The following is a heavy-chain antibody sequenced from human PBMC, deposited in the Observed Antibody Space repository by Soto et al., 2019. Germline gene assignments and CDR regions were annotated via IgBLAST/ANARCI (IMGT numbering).Heavy chain of an antibody. CDR2: INHSGST. CDR1: GGSFSGYY. D-gene: IGHD3-3*01. CDR3: ARGGCRSGYVTSCRWMDV. Sequence: SETLSLTCAVYGGSFSGYYWSWIRQPPGKGLEWIGEINHSGSTNYNPSLKSRVTISVDTSKNQFSLKLSSVTAADTAVYYCARGGCRSGYVTSCRWMDVWGQGTTVTVSS. J-gene: IGHJ6*02. V-gene: IGHV4-34*01.